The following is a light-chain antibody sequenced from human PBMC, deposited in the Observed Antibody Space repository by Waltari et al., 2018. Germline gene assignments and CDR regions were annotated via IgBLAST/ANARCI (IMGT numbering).Light chain of an antibody. CDR3: QQYYVXXXT. V-gene: IGKV4-1*01. CDR1: QSILFTARNKSY. J-gene: IGKJ1*01. Sequence: IVMTQSPDSLAVSLGERATINCKSSQSILFTARNKSYLAWYQQKPGQPPKLLIYWASTRESGVPDRXSGTGSGXXFXLAISXXXAEDVAVYYCQQYYVXXXTFGQGTKVEI. CDR2: WAS.